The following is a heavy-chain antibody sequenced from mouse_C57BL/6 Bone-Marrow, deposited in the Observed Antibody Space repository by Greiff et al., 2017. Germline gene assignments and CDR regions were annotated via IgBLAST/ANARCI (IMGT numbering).Heavy chain of an antibody. CDR1: GYTFTSYG. D-gene: IGHD2-3*01. Sequence: VQLQQSGAELARPGASVKLSCKASGYTFTSYGISWVKQRTGQGLEWIGEIYPRSGNTYYNEKFKGKATLTADKSSSTAYMELRSLTSEDSAVYFCARLGYFPAWFAYGGQGTLVTVSA. J-gene: IGHJ3*01. V-gene: IGHV1-81*01. CDR2: IYPRSGNT. CDR3: ARLGYFPAWFAY.